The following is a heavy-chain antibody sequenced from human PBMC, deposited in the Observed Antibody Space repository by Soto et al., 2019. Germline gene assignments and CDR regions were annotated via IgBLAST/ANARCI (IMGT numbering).Heavy chain of an antibody. CDR3: ARDPTQQSGSYYYYYGMDV. J-gene: IGHJ6*02. CDR2: ISAYNGNT. CDR1: GYTFTSYG. Sequence: QVQLVQSGAEVKKPGASVKVSCKASGYTFTSYGISWVRQAPGQGLEWMGWISAYNGNTNYAQKLQGRVTMTTDTSTGTAYMERRSLRSDDTAVYYCARDPTQQSGSYYYYYGMDVWGQGTTVTVSS. V-gene: IGHV1-18*01. D-gene: IGHD6-13*01.